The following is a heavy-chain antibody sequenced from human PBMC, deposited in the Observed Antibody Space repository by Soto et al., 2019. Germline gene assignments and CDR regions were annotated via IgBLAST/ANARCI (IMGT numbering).Heavy chain of an antibody. CDR2: ISGSGGST. Sequence: QPGGSLRLSCAASGFTFSSYAMSWVRQAPGKGLEWVSAISGSGGSTYYADSVKGRFTISRDNSKNTLYLQMNSLRAEDTAVYYCAKADYYDFWSGYQDYWGQGTLVTAPQ. CDR3: AKADYYDFWSGYQDY. V-gene: IGHV3-23*01. J-gene: IGHJ4*02. D-gene: IGHD3-3*01. CDR1: GFTFSSYA.